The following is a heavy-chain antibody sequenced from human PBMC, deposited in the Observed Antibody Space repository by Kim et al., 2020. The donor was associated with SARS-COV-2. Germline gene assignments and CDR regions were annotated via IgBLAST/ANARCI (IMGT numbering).Heavy chain of an antibody. J-gene: IGHJ6*02. D-gene: IGHD6-19*01. Sequence: SETLSLTCTVSGGSISSYYWSWIRQPPGKGLEWIGYIYYSGSTNYNPSLKSRVTISVDTSKNQFSLKLSSVTAADTAVYYCARGVAVAGLYYYGMDVWGQGTTVTVSS. CDR3: ARGVAVAGLYYYGMDV. CDR1: GGSISSYY. CDR2: IYYSGST. V-gene: IGHV4-59*13.